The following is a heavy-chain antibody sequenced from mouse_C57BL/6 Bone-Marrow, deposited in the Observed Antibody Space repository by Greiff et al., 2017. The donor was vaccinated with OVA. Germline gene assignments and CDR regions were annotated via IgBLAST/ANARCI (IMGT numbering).Heavy chain of an antibody. Sequence: EVQLQQSGAELVRPGASVKLSCTASGFNIKDDYMHWVKQRPEQGLEWIGWIDPENGDTEYASKLQGKATITADTSSNTAYLQLSSLTSEDTAVYYCTIFPPFAYWGQGTLVTVSA. CDR1: GFNIKDDY. CDR3: TIFPPFAY. CDR2: IDPENGDT. V-gene: IGHV14-4*01. J-gene: IGHJ3*01.